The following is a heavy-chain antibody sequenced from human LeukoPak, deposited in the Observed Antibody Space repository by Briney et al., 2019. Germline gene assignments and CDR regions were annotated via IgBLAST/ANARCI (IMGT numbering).Heavy chain of an antibody. J-gene: IGHJ4*02. V-gene: IGHV1-2*06. CDR2: IDPNCGGT. CDR3: ARDQARTTTWYLYMNY. Sequence: AAVKVSCXASGYSFTGYYIHWVRQAPGQGPGWMGRIDPNCGGTNSAQMFQARVTLTRDTSIATVYMELSSLRSNDTAVYYCARDQARTTTWYLYMNYWGQGTLVTVSS. CDR1: GYSFTGYY. D-gene: IGHD3/OR15-3a*01.